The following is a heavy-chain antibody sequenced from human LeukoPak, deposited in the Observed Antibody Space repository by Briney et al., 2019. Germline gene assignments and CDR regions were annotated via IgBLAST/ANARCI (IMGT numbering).Heavy chain of an antibody. CDR2: ISAYNGNT. J-gene: IGHJ5*02. Sequence: VASVKVSCKASGYTFTSYGISWVRQAPGQGLEWMGWISAYNGNTNYAQKLQGRVTMTTDTSTSTAYMELRSLRSDDTAVYYCARTYYYGSGSYDWFDPWGQGTLVTVSS. V-gene: IGHV1-18*01. CDR3: ARTYYYGSGSYDWFDP. CDR1: GYTFTSYG. D-gene: IGHD3-10*01.